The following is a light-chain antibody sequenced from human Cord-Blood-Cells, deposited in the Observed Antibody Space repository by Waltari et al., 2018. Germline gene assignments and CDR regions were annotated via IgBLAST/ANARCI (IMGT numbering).Light chain of an antibody. CDR1: ALPKQY. CDR3: QSADSSGTYVV. V-gene: IGLV3-25*03. Sequence: SYELTQPPSVSVSPGQTARITCSGDALPKQYAYWYHQKPGQAPVMVIYKDSERPSGIPERFSGSSSRTTVTLTISGVQAEDEADYYCQSADSSGTYVVFGGGTKLTVL. CDR2: KDS. J-gene: IGLJ2*01.